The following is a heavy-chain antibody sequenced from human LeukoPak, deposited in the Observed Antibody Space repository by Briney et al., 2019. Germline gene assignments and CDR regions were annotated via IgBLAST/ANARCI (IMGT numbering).Heavy chain of an antibody. Sequence: PGGSLRLSCAASAFTFSDYHMSWIRQAPGRGLEWVSYISGTSLTIFYADSVKGRFTVSRDNAKNSLYLQMNSLRAEDTAVYYRARMIADRPHYYYYMDVSNAGTTVTVSS. D-gene: IGHD6-6*01. J-gene: IGHJ6*03. CDR2: ISGTSLTI. CDR3: ARMIADRPHYYYYMDV. CDR1: AFTFSDYH. V-gene: IGHV3-11*04.